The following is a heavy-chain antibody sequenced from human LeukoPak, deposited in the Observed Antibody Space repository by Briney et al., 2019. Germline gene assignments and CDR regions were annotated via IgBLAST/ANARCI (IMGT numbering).Heavy chain of an antibody. J-gene: IGHJ4*02. CDR1: GFTVSSNY. CDR3: ARPYYYGSGSYQLDY. CDR2: ITSSSHT. D-gene: IGHD3-10*01. Sequence: GGSLRLSCAASGFTVSSNYMSWVRQAPGKGLEWVSYITSSSHTNYADSVKGRFTISRDNAKNSLYLQMNSLRAEDTAVYYCARPYYYGSGSYQLDYWGQGTLVTVSS. V-gene: IGHV3-11*03.